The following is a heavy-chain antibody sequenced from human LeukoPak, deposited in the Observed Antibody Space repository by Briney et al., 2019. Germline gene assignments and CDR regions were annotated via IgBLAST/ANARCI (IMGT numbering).Heavy chain of an antibody. Sequence: PGRSLRLSCAASGFTLSYFRMSWIRQAPGKGLEWVSYISTRISSTTIYYSDSVKGRFTISTDNAKNSLYVQMSTLRAEDTAVDYCVKDLTYYFEYWGQGTLVSVSS. J-gene: IGHJ4*02. CDR2: ISTRISSTTI. V-gene: IGHV3-11*01. CDR3: VKDLTYYFEY. CDR1: GFTLSYFR.